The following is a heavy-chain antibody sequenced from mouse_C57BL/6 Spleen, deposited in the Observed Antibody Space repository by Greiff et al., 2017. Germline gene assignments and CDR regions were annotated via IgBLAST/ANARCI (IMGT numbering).Heavy chain of an antibody. J-gene: IGHJ2*01. V-gene: IGHV1-75*01. CDR3: ARSRLRNCFDY. CDR1: GYTFTDYY. Sequence: QVQLQQSGPELVKPGASVKIYCKASGYTFTDYYINWVKQRTGQGLEWIGWIFPGSGSTYYNEKFKGKATLTVDKSSSTAYMLISSLTSEYSAVYFCARSRLRNCFDYWGQGTTLTVSS. CDR2: IFPGSGST.